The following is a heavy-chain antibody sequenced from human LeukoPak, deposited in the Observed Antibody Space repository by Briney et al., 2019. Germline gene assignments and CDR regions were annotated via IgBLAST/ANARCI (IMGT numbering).Heavy chain of an antibody. V-gene: IGHV3-23*01. CDR1: GFTFSNYH. CDR2: ISGSGGST. Sequence: SGGSLRLSCVASGFTFSNYHMVWVRQAPGKGLEWVSAISGSGGSTYYADSVKGRFTISRDNSKNTLYLQINSLRAEDTAVYYCAKANPATAAGTEFDYWGQGTLVTVSS. D-gene: IGHD6-13*01. J-gene: IGHJ4*02. CDR3: AKANPATAAGTEFDY.